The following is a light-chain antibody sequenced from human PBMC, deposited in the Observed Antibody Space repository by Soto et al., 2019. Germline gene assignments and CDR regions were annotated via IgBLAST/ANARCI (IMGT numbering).Light chain of an antibody. CDR3: QQYNDWPTT. CDR2: GAS. J-gene: IGKJ1*01. V-gene: IGKV3-15*01. Sequence: EIVMTQPPATLSVSPGERATLSCRASQSVSSTVAWYQQKPGQAPRLLIYGASTRATGIPARFSGSGSGTEFTLTISSLQSEDFAVYYCQQYNDWPTTFGQGTKVDIK. CDR1: QSVSST.